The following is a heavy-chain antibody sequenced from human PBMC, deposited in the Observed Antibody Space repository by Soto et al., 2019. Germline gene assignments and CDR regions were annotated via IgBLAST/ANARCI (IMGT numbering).Heavy chain of an antibody. CDR3: VGGQYYFDY. CDR1: GFPFTTYG. CDR2: TSYDGSNT. V-gene: IGHV3-30*03. Sequence: QVQLVESGGGVVQPGRSLRLSCAASGFPFTTYGMHWVREGPGKGLEWVAVTSYDGSNTYYADSVKGRFTISRDNSKNTLYLQMNSLRPEDAALYYCVGGQYYFDYRGQGTLVTVSS. J-gene: IGHJ4*02. D-gene: IGHD3-10*01.